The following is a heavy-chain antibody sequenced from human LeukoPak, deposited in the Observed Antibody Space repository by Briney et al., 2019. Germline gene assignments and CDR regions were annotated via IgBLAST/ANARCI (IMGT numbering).Heavy chain of an antibody. CDR3: ARTDSSSWSHYFDY. J-gene: IGHJ4*02. CDR1: GDSTNTYF. CDR2: IYHNGTT. V-gene: IGHV4-59*01. Sequence: SETLSLTCTLSGDSTNTYFWSWIRQSPGKGLEWIGYIYHNGTTNYNPSLKSRVTISVDTSKNQFSLKVNSVTAADTGVYYCARTDSSSWSHYFDYWGQGTLVTVSS. D-gene: IGHD6-13*01.